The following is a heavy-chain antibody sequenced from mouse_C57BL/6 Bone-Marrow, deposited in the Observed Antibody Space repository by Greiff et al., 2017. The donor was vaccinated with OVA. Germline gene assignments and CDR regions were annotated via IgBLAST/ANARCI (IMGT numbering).Heavy chain of an antibody. J-gene: IGHJ3*01. D-gene: IGHD2-4*01. CDR2: IYPGDGDT. CDR1: GYAFSSSW. Sequence: VQGVESGPELVKPGASVKISCKASGYAFSSSWMNWVKQRPGKGLEWIGRIYPGDGDTNYNGKFKGKATLTADKSSSTAYMQLSSLTSEDSAVYFCAVYDYSAWFAYWGQGTLVTVSA. V-gene: IGHV1-82*01. CDR3: AVYDYSAWFAY.